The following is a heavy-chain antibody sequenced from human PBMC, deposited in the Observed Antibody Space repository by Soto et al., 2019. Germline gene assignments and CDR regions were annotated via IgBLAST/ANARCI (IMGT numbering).Heavy chain of an antibody. CDR1: GITATNGH. Sequence: DVQLVKSGGGLIQPGGSLRLSCAASGITATNGHMSWVRQAPGKGLEWVSVIYSDDNTYYADSVKGRFTISRDTSKTTVYLQMNSLRAEDTAVYYCARDWNGDKYFDFWDQGSLVTVYS. J-gene: IGHJ4*02. V-gene: IGHV3-53*01. CDR3: ARDWNGDKYFDF. CDR2: IYSDDNT. D-gene: IGHD4-17*01.